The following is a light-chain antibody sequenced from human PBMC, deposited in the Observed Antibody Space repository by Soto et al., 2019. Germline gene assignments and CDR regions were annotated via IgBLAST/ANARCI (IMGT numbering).Light chain of an antibody. J-gene: IGLJ3*02. CDR1: NIGSKS. CDR2: YDS. CDR3: QVWDSSIDPWV. Sequence: SSELTQPPSVSVAPGKTARITCGGNNIGSKSVHWYQQKPGQAPVLVIYYDSDRPSGIPERFSGSNSGNTATLTISRVEAGDEADYYCQVWDSSIDPWVFGGGTKLTVL. V-gene: IGLV3-21*04.